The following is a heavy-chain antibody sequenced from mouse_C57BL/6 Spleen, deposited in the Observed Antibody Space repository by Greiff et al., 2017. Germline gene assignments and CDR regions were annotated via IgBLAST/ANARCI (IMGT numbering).Heavy chain of an antibody. Sequence: QVQLQQPGAELVKPGASVKMSCKASGYTFTSYWLTWVKQRPGQGLEWIGDIYPGSGSTKYNEKFKSKATLTVDPSSSTASMQLSSLTSEDSAVYYCARYWNSFAWFAYWGQGTLVTVSA. D-gene: IGHD4-1*01. V-gene: IGHV1-55*01. J-gene: IGHJ3*01. CDR3: ARYWNSFAWFAY. CDR2: IYPGSGST. CDR1: GYTFTSYW.